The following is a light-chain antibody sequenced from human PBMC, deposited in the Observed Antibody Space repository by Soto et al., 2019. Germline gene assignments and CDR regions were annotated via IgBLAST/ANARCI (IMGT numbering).Light chain of an antibody. V-gene: IGKV3D-15*01. CDR3: QQFRNWPWT. J-gene: IGKJ1*01. Sequence: EIVLTQSPGTLSVSPGDRVTLSCRASQSISINLAWYQHKPGQAPRLLIHAGSTRATGIPARISGSGSGTDFTLTISSLQSEDFAVYYCQQFRNWPWTFGQGTKVEV. CDR2: AGS. CDR1: QSISIN.